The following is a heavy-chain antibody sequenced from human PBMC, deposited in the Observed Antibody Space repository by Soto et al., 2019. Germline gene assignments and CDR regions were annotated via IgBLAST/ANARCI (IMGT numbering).Heavy chain of an antibody. CDR2: IIPICGTA. V-gene: IGHV1-69*01. CDR3: ARDGSGYRSRASPMDV. CDR1: GDTFSSYA. D-gene: IGHD5-18*01. Sequence: QVQLVQSGAEVKKPGSSVKVSCKASGDTFSSYAISWVRQAPGQGLEWMGGIIPICGTANYAQKFQGRVTITADEAKSTAYMELSSLRSDHTAVYYCARDGSGYRSRASPMDVWGQGTKVTVSS. J-gene: IGHJ6*02.